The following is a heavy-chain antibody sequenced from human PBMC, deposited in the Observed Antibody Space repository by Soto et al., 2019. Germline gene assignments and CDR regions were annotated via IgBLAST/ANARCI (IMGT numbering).Heavy chain of an antibody. D-gene: IGHD6-13*01. V-gene: IGHV3-7*05. CDR1: GFTLSMYW. CDR3: ARDVSPGSSSLYLDAFDI. Sequence: EVQLEESGGGLVQPGGSLRLSGAASGFTLSMYWMTWVGQAPGRGLEWVANIKQDGSKKSYLDSVRGRFTISRDNVRNSLYLQMDSLRAEDTALYYCARDVSPGSSSLYLDAFDIWGQGTMVIVSS. CDR2: IKQDGSKK. J-gene: IGHJ3*02.